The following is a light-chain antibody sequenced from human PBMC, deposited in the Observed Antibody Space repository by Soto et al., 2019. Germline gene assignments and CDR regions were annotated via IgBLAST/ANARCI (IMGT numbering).Light chain of an antibody. Sequence: QTPSASGSPGQSVTISCTGTSSDVGGYDYVSWYQQHPGKAPKLMIFEVTKRPSGVPNRFSGSKSGNTASLTVSGLQAEDEADYYCTSYAGSNTPYVFGTGTKVTVL. CDR1: SSDVGGYDY. J-gene: IGLJ1*01. CDR3: TSYAGSNTPYV. V-gene: IGLV2-8*01. CDR2: EVT.